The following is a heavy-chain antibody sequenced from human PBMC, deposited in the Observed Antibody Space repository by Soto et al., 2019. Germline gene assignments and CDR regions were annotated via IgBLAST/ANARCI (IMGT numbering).Heavy chain of an antibody. Sequence: GSVKVSCKASGFTFSDYYMHWVREAPGQGLEWMGWLNTKSGGTTYAQKFQGRLTLSRDTSINTAYMELSRLSIDDTALYYCARERFQVLSDGTDVWAEGTAVTGSS. CDR3: ARERFQVLSDGTDV. D-gene: IGHD2-2*01. V-gene: IGHV1-2*02. CDR2: LNTKSGGT. CDR1: GFTFSDYY. J-gene: IGHJ6*02.